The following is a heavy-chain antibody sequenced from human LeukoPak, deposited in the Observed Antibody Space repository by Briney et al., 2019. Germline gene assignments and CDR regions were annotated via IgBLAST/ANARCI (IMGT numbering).Heavy chain of an antibody. V-gene: IGHV1-2*02. CDR1: GYSFIDYY. Sequence: ASVKVSCKASGYSFIDYYIHWVRQAPGQGLEWMGCIDPHSGGTKYAQKLQGRVTMTRDTSISAAYMELSRLRSDDTAVFYCARKYYDSSGTKYAFDIWGQGTRITVSS. D-gene: IGHD3-22*01. CDR3: ARKYYDSSGTKYAFDI. J-gene: IGHJ3*02. CDR2: IDPHSGGT.